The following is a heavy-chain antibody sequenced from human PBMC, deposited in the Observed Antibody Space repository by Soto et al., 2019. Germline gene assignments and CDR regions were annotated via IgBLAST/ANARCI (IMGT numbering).Heavy chain of an antibody. J-gene: IGHJ4*02. V-gene: IGHV1-18*01. Sequence: GASVKVSCKASGYTFTSYGISWVRQAPGQGLEWMGWISAYNGNTNYAQKLQGRVTMTTDTSTSTAYMELRSLRSDDTAVYYCARDRFLGSGWPELGYWGQGTLVTVSS. D-gene: IGHD6-19*01. CDR3: ARDRFLGSGWPELGY. CDR1: GYTFTSYG. CDR2: ISAYNGNT.